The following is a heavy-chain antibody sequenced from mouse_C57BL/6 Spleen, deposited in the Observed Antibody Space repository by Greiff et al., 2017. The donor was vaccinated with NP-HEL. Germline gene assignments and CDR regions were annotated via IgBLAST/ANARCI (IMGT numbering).Heavy chain of an antibody. V-gene: IGHV1-81*01. CDR3: AEIYYDYARGDY. CDR1: GYTFTSYG. Sequence: VQLQESGAELARPGASVKLSCKASGYTFTSYGISWVKQRTGQGLEWIGEIYPRSGNTSYTEQFKGKATLTADKSSSTVYMELRSLTSEDSAVYFCAEIYYDYARGDYWGQGTTLTVSS. J-gene: IGHJ2*01. CDR2: IYPRSGNT. D-gene: IGHD2-4*01.